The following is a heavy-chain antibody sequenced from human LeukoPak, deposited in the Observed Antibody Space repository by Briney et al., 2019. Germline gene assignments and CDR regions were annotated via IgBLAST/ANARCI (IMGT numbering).Heavy chain of an antibody. Sequence: ASVKVSCKASGYTFTGYYMHWVRQAPGQRLEWMGWINPNSGATKYAQKFQGRVTMTRDTSISTAYMELSRLTSDDTAVYYCARGEYVISGYRNDAFDIWDQGTMVTVSS. D-gene: IGHD3-22*01. CDR1: GYTFTGYY. CDR2: INPNSGAT. V-gene: IGHV1-2*02. CDR3: ARGEYVISGYRNDAFDI. J-gene: IGHJ3*02.